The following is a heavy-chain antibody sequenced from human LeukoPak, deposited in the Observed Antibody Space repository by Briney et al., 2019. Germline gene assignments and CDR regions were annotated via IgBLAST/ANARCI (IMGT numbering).Heavy chain of an antibody. Sequence: GGSLRLSCAASGFTVSSNYMSWVRQAPGKGLEWVSVIYSGGSTYYADSVKGRFTISRDNSKNTLYLQMNSLRAEDTAVYYCAREENIGYIHLAGFDPWGQGTLVTVSS. CDR1: GFTVSSNY. CDR3: AREENIGYIHLAGFDP. V-gene: IGHV3-53*01. J-gene: IGHJ5*02. CDR2: IYSGGST. D-gene: IGHD2/OR15-2a*01.